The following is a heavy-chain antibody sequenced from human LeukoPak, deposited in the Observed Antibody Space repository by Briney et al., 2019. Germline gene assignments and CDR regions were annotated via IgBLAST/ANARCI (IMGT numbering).Heavy chain of an antibody. V-gene: IGHV4-38-2*02. CDR3: AREGYYYDTSGYHYTKY. J-gene: IGHJ4*02. D-gene: IGHD3-22*01. CDR1: GYSISIGYY. Sequence: SETLSLTCAVSGYSISIGYYWGWIRQPPGKGLEWIGSIYHSGSTYYNPSLKSRVTISVDTSKNQFSLKLSSVTAADTAVYYCAREGYYYDTSGYHYTKYWGQGTLVTVSS. CDR2: IYHSGST.